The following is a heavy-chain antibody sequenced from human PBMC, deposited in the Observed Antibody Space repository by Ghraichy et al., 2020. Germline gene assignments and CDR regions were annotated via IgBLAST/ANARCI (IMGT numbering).Heavy chain of an antibody. CDR2: ISNDGKVK. J-gene: IGHJ4*02. CDR1: GFTFNTYG. CDR3: AKEGYSGGYGAYYDF. V-gene: IGHV3-30*18. Sequence: GGSLRLSCAASGFTFNTYGIHWVRQAPGKGLEWVAVISNDGKVKYYAESVQGRFTISRDNSKNTLYLQMNTVTVDDTAVYYCAKEGYSGGYGAYYDFWGQGALVTVSS. D-gene: IGHD1-26*01.